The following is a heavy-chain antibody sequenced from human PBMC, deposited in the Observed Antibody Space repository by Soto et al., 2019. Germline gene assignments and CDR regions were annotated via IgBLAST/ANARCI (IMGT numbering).Heavy chain of an antibody. D-gene: IGHD1-26*01. CDR1: GFTFSSYC. Sequence: GGSLRLSCAASGFTFSSYCMSWVRQAPGKGLEWVANIKQDGSEKYYVDSVKGRFTISRDNAENSLYLQMNSLRAEDTAVYYCTRGGCISENYYCFDYWGQGTLVTVSS. V-gene: IGHV3-7*01. CDR2: IKQDGSEK. CDR3: TRGGCISENYYCFDY. J-gene: IGHJ4*02.